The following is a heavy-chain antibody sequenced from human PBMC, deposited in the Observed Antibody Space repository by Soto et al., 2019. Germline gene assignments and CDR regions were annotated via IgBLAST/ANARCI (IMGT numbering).Heavy chain of an antibody. Sequence: PSETLSLTCTVPGGSISSSSYYWAWIRQSPGKGLEWIGNIHYSGSTYYMPSLRSRVTLSVDTSKNQFSLRLTSVTAEDTAVYYCARHEGNGNVWPLDYWGQGILVTVSS. CDR1: GGSISSSSYY. J-gene: IGHJ4*02. V-gene: IGHV4-39*01. CDR2: IHYSGST. D-gene: IGHD2-8*01. CDR3: ARHEGNGNVWPLDY.